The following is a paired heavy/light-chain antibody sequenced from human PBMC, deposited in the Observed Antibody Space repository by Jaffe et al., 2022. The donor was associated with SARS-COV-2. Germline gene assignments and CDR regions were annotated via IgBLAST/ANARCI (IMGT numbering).Heavy chain of an antibody. CDR1: GFTFSRYS. J-gene: IGHJ4*02. D-gene: IGHD4-17*01. CDR2: ISGSSSTI. CDR3: ARDYYGDYHFDY. V-gene: IGHV3-48*02. Sequence: EVQLVESGGGLVQPGGSLRLSCEASGFTFSRYSMNWVRQAPGKGLEWVSYISGSSSTIYYADSVKGRFTISRDNAKNSLSLQMNSLRDEDTAVYYCARDYYGDYHFDYWGQGTLVTVSS.
Light chain of an antibody. J-gene: IGKJ2*02. CDR2: AAS. CDR3: QQYNDWPPST. Sequence: EIVMTQSPATLSVSPGDGATLSCRASQSVSSNLAWYQQKRGQAPRLLIYAASTRATGIPARFSGSGSGTEFTLTISSLQSEDFAVYYCQQYNDWPPSTFGQGTKLEI. V-gene: IGKV3D-15*01. CDR1: QSVSSN.